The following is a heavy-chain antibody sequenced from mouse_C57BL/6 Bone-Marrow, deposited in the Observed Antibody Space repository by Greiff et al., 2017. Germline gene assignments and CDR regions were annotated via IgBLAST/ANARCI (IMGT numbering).Heavy chain of an antibody. CDR2: INPNNGGP. CDR1: GYTFTDYY. V-gene: IGHV1-26*01. J-gene: IGHJ4*01. CDR3: ARDPPYYYGSSYYAMDY. D-gene: IGHD1-1*01. Sequence: EVQLQQSGPELVKPGASVKISCKASGYTFTDYYMNWVKQSHGKSLEWIGDINPNNGGPSYNQKFKGKATLTVAKSSSTAYMELRSLTSEDSAVYYCARDPPYYYGSSYYAMDYWGQGTSVTVSA.